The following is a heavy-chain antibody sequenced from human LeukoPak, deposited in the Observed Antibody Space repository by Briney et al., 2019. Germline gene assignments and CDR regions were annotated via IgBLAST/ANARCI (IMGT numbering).Heavy chain of an antibody. V-gene: IGHV3-15*01. CDR3: TTYLFDSSGYVLSDY. Sequence: GGSLRLSCAASGFTFSNAWMSWVRQAPGKGLEWVGRIKSKTDGGSTDYAAPVKDRFTISRDDSKNTLYLQMNSLKTEDTAVYYCTTYLFDSSGYVLSDYWGQGTLVTVSS. D-gene: IGHD3-22*01. CDR2: IKSKTDGGST. CDR1: GFTFSNAW. J-gene: IGHJ4*02.